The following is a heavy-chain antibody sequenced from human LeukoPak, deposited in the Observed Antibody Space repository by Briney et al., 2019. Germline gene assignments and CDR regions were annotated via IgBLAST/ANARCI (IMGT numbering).Heavy chain of an antibody. J-gene: IGHJ4*02. CDR3: ARDFFHGHCAGLSCFLLDY. CDR1: GYTFTSYG. Sequence: GASVEVSCKASGYTFTSYGISWVRQAPGQGLEWIGWISGNNGNTNYAQKFQGRVTMTTDTSTSTDYMEMRSLRSDDTAVYYCARDFFHGHCAGLSCFLLDYWGQGSLVTVSS. V-gene: IGHV1-18*01. D-gene: IGHD2-15*01. CDR2: ISGNNGNT.